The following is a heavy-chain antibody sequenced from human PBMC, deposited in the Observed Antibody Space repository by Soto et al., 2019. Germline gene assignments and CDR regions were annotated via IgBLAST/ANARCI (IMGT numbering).Heavy chain of an antibody. CDR1: GGSISSYY. CDR2: IYYSGST. D-gene: IGHD5-18*01. CDR3: ARDGIQLWLYGRDRFDP. Sequence: SETLSLTCTVSGGSISSYYWSWIRQPPGKGLEWIGYIYYSGSTNYNPSLKSRVTISVDTSKNQFSLKLSSVTAADTAVYYCARDGIQLWLYGRDRFDPWGQGTLVTVSS. J-gene: IGHJ5*02. V-gene: IGHV4-59*01.